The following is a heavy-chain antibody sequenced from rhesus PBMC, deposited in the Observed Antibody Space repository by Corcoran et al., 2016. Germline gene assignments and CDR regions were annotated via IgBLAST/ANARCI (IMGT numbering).Heavy chain of an antibody. CDR2: IHSRGRP. J-gene: IGHJ5-2*02. Sequence: QVQLQESGPGLVKPSETLSPTCAVSGGSISSGYYYWSWIRQPPGKGLEWFGSIHSRGRPSSTPSLKGRVTISRDTSRNQFSLKLSSVTAADTAVYYCARDPSSDSLDVWGRGVLVTVSS. V-gene: IGHV4-122*02. CDR3: ARDPSSDSLDV. CDR1: GGSISSGYYY.